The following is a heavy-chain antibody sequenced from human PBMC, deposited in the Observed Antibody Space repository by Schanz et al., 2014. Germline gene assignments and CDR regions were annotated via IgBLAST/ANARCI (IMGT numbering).Heavy chain of an antibody. CDR1: GYTLTAYY. Sequence: QVQLVQSGAEVKKPGASVKVSCKASGYTLTAYYMHWVRQAPGQGLEWMGWINPDSGDTNYVQNFQGRVTMTRDTSITTAYMDLSRLTSDDTAVYYCARVYRWQHILGHFDSWGQGSLVTVSS. CDR2: INPDSGDT. V-gene: IGHV1-2*02. CDR3: ARVYRWQHILGHFDS. D-gene: IGHD6-13*01. J-gene: IGHJ4*02.